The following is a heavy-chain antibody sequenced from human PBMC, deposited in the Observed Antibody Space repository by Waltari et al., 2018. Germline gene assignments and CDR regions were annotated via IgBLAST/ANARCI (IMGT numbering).Heavy chain of an antibody. V-gene: IGHV3-33*01. CDR3: ARDFASTYFFDY. Sequence: QVQLVESGGGVVQPGRSLRLSCAASGFDFRGYVMHWVRQAPGKGLEWVAVIWYDGRYEYYADSVNGRFTISRDNSKDTLYLQMNSLRAEDTAVYYCARDFASTYFFDYWGQGTLVTVSS. CDR1: GFDFRGYV. J-gene: IGHJ4*02. CDR2: IWYDGRYE.